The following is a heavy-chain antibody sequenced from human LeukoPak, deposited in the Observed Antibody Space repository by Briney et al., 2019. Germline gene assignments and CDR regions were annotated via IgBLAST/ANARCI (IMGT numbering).Heavy chain of an antibody. CDR3: ARDLDRMTTVTTHH. CDR1: GFTFSSYT. V-gene: IGHV3-23*01. CDR2: VSGSGGNI. J-gene: IGHJ5*02. Sequence: GGSLRLSCAASGFTFSSYTMSWVRQAPGKGLEWVSGVSGSGGNIHYADSVKGRFTISRDNSKNTLYLQMNSLRDEDTAVYYCARDLDRMTTVTTHHWGQGTLVTVSS. D-gene: IGHD4-17*01.